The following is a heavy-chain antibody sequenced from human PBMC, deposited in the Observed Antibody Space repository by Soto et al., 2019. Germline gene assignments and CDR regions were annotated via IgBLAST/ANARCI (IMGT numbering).Heavy chain of an antibody. CDR1: GGTFSSYA. D-gene: IGHD3-10*01. CDR2: IIPIFGTA. CDR3: ARGAVLRFGELLYYYGMDV. J-gene: IGHJ6*02. Sequence: EASVKVSCKASGGTFSSYAISWVRQAPGQGLEWMGGIIPIFGTANYAQKFQGRVTITADESTSTAYMELSSLRSEDTAVYYCARGAVLRFGELLYYYGMDVWGQGTTVTVSS. V-gene: IGHV1-69*13.